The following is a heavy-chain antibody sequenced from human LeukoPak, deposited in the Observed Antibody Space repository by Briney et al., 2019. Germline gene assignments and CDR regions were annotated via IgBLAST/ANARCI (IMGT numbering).Heavy chain of an antibody. V-gene: IGHV3-73*01. CDR1: GFTFSDSA. CDR2: IRSKPNNYAT. CDR3: TRHLIGATPFDY. Sequence: GGSLRLSCAASGFTFSDSAFHWVRQASGKGLEWVGRIRSKPNNYATAYTASVKGRFTISRDDSKNTAYLQMNSLNTEDTAMYYCTRHLIGATPFDYWGQGTLASVSS. J-gene: IGHJ4*02. D-gene: IGHD4/OR15-4a*01.